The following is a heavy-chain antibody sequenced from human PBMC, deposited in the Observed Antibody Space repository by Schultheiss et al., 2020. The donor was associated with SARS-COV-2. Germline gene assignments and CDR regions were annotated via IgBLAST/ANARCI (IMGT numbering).Heavy chain of an antibody. J-gene: IGHJ4*02. CDR3: AKQKGGFLDWPDY. V-gene: IGHV3-23*01. CDR1: GFTFSSYA. D-gene: IGHD3/OR15-3a*01. CDR2: ISGSGGST. Sequence: GGSLRLSCAASGFTFSSYAMSWVRQAPGKGLEWVSAISGSGGSTYYADSVKGRFTISRDNSQNKAYLQMKSLKIEDTAVYYCAKQKGGFLDWPDYWGQGTLVTVSS.